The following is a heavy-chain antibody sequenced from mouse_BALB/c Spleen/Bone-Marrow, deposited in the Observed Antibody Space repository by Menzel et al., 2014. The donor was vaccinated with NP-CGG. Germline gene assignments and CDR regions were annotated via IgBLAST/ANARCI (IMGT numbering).Heavy chain of an antibody. CDR3: ARPDYYGYLNY. J-gene: IGHJ2*01. Sequence: EVHLVESGGGLVQPGGSLKLSCAASGFVFSRYWMSWVRQAPGKGLEWIGEINPDSRTINYSPSLKDKFIISRDNAKNTLYLRLNKVRSEDTALYYCARPDYYGYLNYWGQGTTLTVSS. CDR1: GFVFSRYW. CDR2: INPDSRTI. D-gene: IGHD1-1*01. V-gene: IGHV4-1*02.